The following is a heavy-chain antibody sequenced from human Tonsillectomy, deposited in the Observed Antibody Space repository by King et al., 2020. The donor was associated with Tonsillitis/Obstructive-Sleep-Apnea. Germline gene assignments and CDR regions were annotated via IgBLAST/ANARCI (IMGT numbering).Heavy chain of an antibody. J-gene: IGHJ4*02. CDR1: GFVFSNAW. CDR3: TTYYYGSGSYPLDY. Sequence: VQLVESRGGLVKPGGSLRLSCAASGFVFSNAWMRWVRQAPGKGLEWVGHIKSKTSGGTTDYAAPVKGRFTISRDDAKTTLFLQMNSLKSEDTAVYYCTTYYYGSGSYPLDYWGQGTLVTVSS. CDR2: IKSKTSGGTT. V-gene: IGHV3-15*01. D-gene: IGHD3-10*01.